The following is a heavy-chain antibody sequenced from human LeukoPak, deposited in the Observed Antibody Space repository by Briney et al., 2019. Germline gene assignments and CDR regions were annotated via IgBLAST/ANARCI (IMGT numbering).Heavy chain of an antibody. CDR1: GGTFSSYA. Sequence: SVKLSCKASGGTFSSYAISWVRQAPGQGLEWMGRIIPILGIANYAQKFQGRVTITADKSTSTAYMELSSLRSEDTAVYYCARVKVYYYGSGSLMTYERPDILFGWDVWGQGTTVTVSS. V-gene: IGHV1-69*04. CDR3: ARVKVYYYGSGSLMTYERPDILFGWDV. J-gene: IGHJ6*02. D-gene: IGHD3-10*01. CDR2: IIPILGIA.